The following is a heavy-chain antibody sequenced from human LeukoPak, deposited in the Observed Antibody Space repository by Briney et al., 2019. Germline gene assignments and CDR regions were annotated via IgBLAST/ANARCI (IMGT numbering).Heavy chain of an antibody. CDR3: ARIGRPAAFDI. J-gene: IGHJ3*02. V-gene: IGHV3-11*01. D-gene: IGHD6-6*01. CDR1: GFTFSDYY. CDR2: ITSSGSTI. Sequence: GGSLRLSCAASGFTFSDYYMSWIRQAPGKGLEWVSYITSSGSTIYYADSMKGRFTISRDNAKHSLFLQLDSLRAEDTAVYYCARIGRPAAFDIWGQGTLVVVSS.